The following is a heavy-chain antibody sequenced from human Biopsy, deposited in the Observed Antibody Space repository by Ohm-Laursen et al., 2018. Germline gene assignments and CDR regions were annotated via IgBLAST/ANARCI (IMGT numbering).Heavy chain of an antibody. CDR2: IYNSGNT. D-gene: IGHD1-26*01. Sequence: PSQTLSLTCTVSRASISNGGYFWSWVRQRPGKGLEWIGHIYNSGNTYYHPSLQSRVTISIDTSKTQFSLRLASVTAADTAVYYCARVGAGAPSIDYFDYWGQGALVTVSS. J-gene: IGHJ4*02. CDR1: RASISNGGYF. CDR3: ARVGAGAPSIDYFDY. V-gene: IGHV4-31*03.